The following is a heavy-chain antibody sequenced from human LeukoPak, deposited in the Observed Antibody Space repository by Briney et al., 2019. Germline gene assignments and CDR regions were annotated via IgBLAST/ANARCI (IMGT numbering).Heavy chain of an antibody. V-gene: IGHV3-11*01. D-gene: IGHD3-22*01. J-gene: IGHJ4*02. Sequence: GGSLRLSCAASGLAFSDYYMSGSRQAPGKGRGWVSCISSSGSTIYYADSVKGRFTISRDNAKNSLSLQMNSLRAEDTAVYYCARYYDRSGYYPGAIDYWGQGTLVTVSS. CDR1: GLAFSDYY. CDR2: ISSSGSTI. CDR3: ARYYDRSGYYPGAIDY.